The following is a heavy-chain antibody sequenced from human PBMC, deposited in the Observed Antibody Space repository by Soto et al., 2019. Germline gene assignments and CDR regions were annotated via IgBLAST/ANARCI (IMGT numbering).Heavy chain of an antibody. J-gene: IGHJ6*02. Sequence: SETLSLTCAVYGGSFSGYYLSWIRQPPGKGLEWIGEINHSGSTNYNPSLKSRVTISVDTSKNQFSLKLSSVTAADTAVYYCARMGARGWELLYYYYGMDVWGQGTTVTVYS. CDR2: INHSGST. CDR1: GGSFSGYY. D-gene: IGHD1-26*01. CDR3: ARMGARGWELLYYYYGMDV. V-gene: IGHV4-34*01.